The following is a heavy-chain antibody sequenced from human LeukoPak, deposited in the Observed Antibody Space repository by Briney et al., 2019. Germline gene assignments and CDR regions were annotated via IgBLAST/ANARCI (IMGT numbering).Heavy chain of an antibody. CDR1: GITFSSYS. V-gene: IGHV3-21*01. J-gene: IGHJ4*02. CDR2: ISSSSSYI. D-gene: IGHD3-10*01. Sequence: GESLRLSCAASGITFSSYSMNWVRQAPGKGLEWVSSISSSSSYIYYADSVKGRFTISRDNAKNSLYLQMNSLRAEDTAVYYCARAARLLLWFGGPFDYWGQGTLVTVSS. CDR3: ARAARLLLWFGGPFDY.